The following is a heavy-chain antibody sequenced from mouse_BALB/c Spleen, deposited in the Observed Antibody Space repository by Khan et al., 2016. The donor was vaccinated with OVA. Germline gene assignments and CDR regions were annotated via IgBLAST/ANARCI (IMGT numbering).Heavy chain of an antibody. D-gene: IGHD1-1*01. CDR2: IDPFNDDT. Sequence: VQLQQSGPELMKPGASVKISCKASGYSFTTYYIHWVKQSHGKSLEWIGYIDPFNDDTNYNQKFKGKATLTVDKSSSTAYMHLSSLTSYDSAVYYCARHGSISWFAYWGQGTLVTVSA. J-gene: IGHJ3*01. V-gene: IGHV1S135*01. CDR1: GYSFTTYY. CDR3: ARHGSISWFAY.